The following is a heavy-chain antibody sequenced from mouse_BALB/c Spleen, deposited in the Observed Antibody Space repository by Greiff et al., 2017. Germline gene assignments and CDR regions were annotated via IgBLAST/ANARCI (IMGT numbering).Heavy chain of an antibody. D-gene: IGHD1-1*01. CDR2: ISSGGGST. Sequence: EVQVVESGGGLVKPGGSLKLSCAASGFAFSSYDMSWVRQTPEKRLEWVAYISSGGGSTYYPDTVKGRFTISRDNAKNTLYLQMSSLKSEDTAMYYCARRRIYGFAYWGQGTLVTVSA. V-gene: IGHV5-12-1*01. J-gene: IGHJ3*01. CDR3: ARRRIYGFAY. CDR1: GFAFSSYD.